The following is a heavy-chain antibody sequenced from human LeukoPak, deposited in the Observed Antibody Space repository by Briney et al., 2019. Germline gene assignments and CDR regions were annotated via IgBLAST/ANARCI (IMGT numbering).Heavy chain of an antibody. CDR2: IIPIFGTA. V-gene: IGHV1-69*13. D-gene: IGHD2-2*02. CDR1: GGTFSSYA. J-gene: IGHJ4*02. Sequence: ASVKVSYKASGGTFSSYAISWVRQAPGQGLEWMGGIIPIFGTANYAQKFQGRVTITADESTSTAYMELSSLRSEDTAVYYCARDSGTRDIVVVPAAILDYWGQGTLVTVSS. CDR3: ARDSGTRDIVVVPAAILDY.